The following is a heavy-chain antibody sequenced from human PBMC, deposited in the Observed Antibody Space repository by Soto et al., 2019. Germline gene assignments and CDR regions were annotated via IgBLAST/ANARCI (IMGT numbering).Heavy chain of an antibody. D-gene: IGHD3-16*02. CDR2: INPSGDST. Sequence: ASVKVSCKASGYTFTSYYMHWVRQAPGQGLEWMGIINPSGDSTSYAQKFQGRVTMTRDTSTSTVYMELSSLRSEDTAVYYCARSYYDYVWGSYRSARFDYWGQGTLVTVSS. V-gene: IGHV1-46*01. CDR1: GYTFTSYY. J-gene: IGHJ4*02. CDR3: ARSYYDYVWGSYRSARFDY.